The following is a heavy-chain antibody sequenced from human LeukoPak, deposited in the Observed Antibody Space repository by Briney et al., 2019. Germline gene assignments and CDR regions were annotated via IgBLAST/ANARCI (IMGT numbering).Heavy chain of an antibody. CDR1: GFTVSSNY. Sequence: GGSLRLSCAASGFTVSSNYMSWVRQAPGKGLEWVSVIYSGGSTYYADSVKGRFSISRDNSKNTLYLQMNSLRAEDTAVYYCARVIGDSSGYYWENFDYWGQGTLVTVSS. J-gene: IGHJ4*02. V-gene: IGHV3-66*01. CDR2: IYSGGST. CDR3: ARVIGDSSGYYWENFDY. D-gene: IGHD3-22*01.